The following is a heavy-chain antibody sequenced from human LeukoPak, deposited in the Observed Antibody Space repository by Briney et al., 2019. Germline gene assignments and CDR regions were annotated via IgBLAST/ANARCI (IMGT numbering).Heavy chain of an antibody. CDR3: ARVLLERPGIDSFDI. D-gene: IGHD1-1*01. Sequence: PGGSLRLSCAASGFTLSSYSMEWVRQAPREGLEWVSHLSSSTSTIYYADSVKGRFTISRDNAKNSLYLQMNSLRAEDTAVYYCARVLLERPGIDSFDIWGRGTMVTVSS. CDR2: LSSSTSTI. CDR1: GFTLSSYS. V-gene: IGHV3-48*01. J-gene: IGHJ3*02.